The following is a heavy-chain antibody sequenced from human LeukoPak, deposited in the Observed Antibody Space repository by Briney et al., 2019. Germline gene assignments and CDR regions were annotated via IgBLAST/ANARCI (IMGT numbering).Heavy chain of an antibody. CDR1: GFTFSSPA. D-gene: IGHD6-13*01. CDR3: AREGGAAAGLYYFDY. J-gene: IGHJ4*02. Sequence: GGSLRLSCAASGFTFSSPAMSWVRQAPGKGLEWVSAISNNGSYTYYADSVQGRFTISRDNSKSTLCLQMYSLRAEDTAVYYCAREGGAAAGLYYFDYWGQGTLVTVSS. CDR2: ISNNGSYT. V-gene: IGHV3-23*01.